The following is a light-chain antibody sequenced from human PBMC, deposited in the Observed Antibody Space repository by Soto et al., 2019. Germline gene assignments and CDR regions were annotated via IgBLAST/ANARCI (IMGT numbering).Light chain of an antibody. V-gene: IGKV2-28*01. CDR1: QSLLHSDGHNY. CDR3: MQTLQTRT. CDR2: LAS. Sequence: EIVMTQSPLSLPATPGEPASISCRSSQSLLHSDGHNYLDWYLQKPGQSPQVLIYLASNRASGVPDRFSGSGSGTDFTLKISRVEAEDVGIYYCMQTLQTRTFGQGTKVEIK. J-gene: IGKJ1*01.